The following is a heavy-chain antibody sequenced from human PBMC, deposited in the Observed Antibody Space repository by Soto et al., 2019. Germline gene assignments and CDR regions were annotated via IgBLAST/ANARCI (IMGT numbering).Heavy chain of an antibody. D-gene: IGHD2-2*01. CDR3: ARNYAPPNSYSYNFYMDV. J-gene: IGHJ6*03. CDR2: IYDSGST. V-gene: IGHV4-59*08. CDR1: GASVSNYY. Sequence: QVQLQESGPGLVKPSETLSLTCSVSGASVSNYYWSWIRQSPGKGLEWLGYIYDSGSTDYHPSLQIRVTISVAMSTNQLSLRLSSVTAADTSVYYCARNYAPPNSYSYNFYMDVWGKGTTVTVSS.